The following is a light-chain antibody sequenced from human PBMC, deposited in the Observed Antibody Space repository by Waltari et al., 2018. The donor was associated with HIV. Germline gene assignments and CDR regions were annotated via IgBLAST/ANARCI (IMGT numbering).Light chain of an antibody. J-gene: IGKJ1*01. Sequence: EIVMTQSPATLSVSPGERATLSCRASHGVSSSLAWYQQRPGQAPRLLIYGASTSAAGIPARFSGSGSGTEFTLTISSLQSEDFALYYCQQYYNWPPWTFGQGTKVEIK. CDR1: HGVSSS. V-gene: IGKV3-15*01. CDR2: GAS. CDR3: QQYYNWPPWT.